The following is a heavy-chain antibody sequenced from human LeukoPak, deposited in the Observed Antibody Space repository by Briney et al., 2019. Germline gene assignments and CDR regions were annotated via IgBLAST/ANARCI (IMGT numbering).Heavy chain of an antibody. CDR3: ARGELRYCYYYYPLDV. J-gene: IGHJ6*02. V-gene: IGHV4-59*01. CDR1: GGSITSYY. Sequence: SETQSLTCTVSGGSITSYYWSWIRRPPGKGLEWIGYIYYSGSTNYNPSLKSRVTISVDTSKNQFSLKLTSVTAADTAVYYCARGELRYCYYYYPLDVWGQGTTVTVSS. D-gene: IGHD1-7*01. CDR2: IYYSGST.